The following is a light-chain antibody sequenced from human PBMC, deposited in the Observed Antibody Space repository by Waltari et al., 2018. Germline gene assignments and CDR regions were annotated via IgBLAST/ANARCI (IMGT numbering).Light chain of an antibody. CDR3: QHYVRTWA. CDR2: GAS. CDR1: QSVGSNY. Sequence: EIVLTQSPGTLSLSPGESATLSCRASQSVGSNYLAWYQQRPGQAPRLLIYGASSRATGIPDKVSGRGSGTNFTLSNSRLEPEDFAVYYCQHYVRTWAFGQGTKVEIK. J-gene: IGKJ1*01. V-gene: IGKV3-20*01.